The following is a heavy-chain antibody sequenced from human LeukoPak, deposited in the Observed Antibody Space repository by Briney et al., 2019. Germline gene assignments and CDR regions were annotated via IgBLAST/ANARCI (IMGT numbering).Heavy chain of an antibody. CDR1: GFTFSSYA. J-gene: IGHJ4*02. V-gene: IGHV3-7*01. CDR3: ARGLWSGTY. Sequence: PGGSLRPSCAASGFTFSSYAMSWVRQAPGKGLEWVANIKQDGSEKFCVDSVKGRFTISRDNAENSLYLHMNSLRAEDTAVYYCARGLWSGTYWGQGSLVTVSS. D-gene: IGHD3-10*01. CDR2: IKQDGSEK.